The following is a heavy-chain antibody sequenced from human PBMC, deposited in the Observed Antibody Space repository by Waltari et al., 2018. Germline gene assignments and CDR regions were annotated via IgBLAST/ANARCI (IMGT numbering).Heavy chain of an antibody. CDR3: AKRIVGGPFDV. V-gene: IGHV1-69*12. CDR2: IIPIYGTP. CDR1: GGSFGTYA. J-gene: IGHJ3*01. D-gene: IGHD1-26*01. Sequence: QVHLVQSGAEVRKPGSSVKVSCEASGGSFGTYAIAWVRQAPGQGLEWMAGIIPIYGTPNYAQKFQGRVNVAADEWTRTAYMELSSLRSDDTAIYYCAKRIVGGPFDVWGQGTMVTVSS.